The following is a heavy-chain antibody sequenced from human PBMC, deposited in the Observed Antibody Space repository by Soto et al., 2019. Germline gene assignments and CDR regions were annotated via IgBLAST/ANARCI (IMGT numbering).Heavy chain of an antibody. CDR1: GFTFSGHT. Sequence: EVQLVESGGGLVKPGGSLGVSCAASGFTFSGHTINWVRQAPGKGLEWVSSVSRSSSYIYYADSVKGRFTVSRDNAEKSLYLQMNSLRAEHTAIYYCARCMGFDGSGYAFFDSWGQGTLVTVSS. J-gene: IGHJ4*02. CDR2: VSRSSSYI. V-gene: IGHV3-21*01. D-gene: IGHD3-10*01. CDR3: ARCMGFDGSGYAFFDS.